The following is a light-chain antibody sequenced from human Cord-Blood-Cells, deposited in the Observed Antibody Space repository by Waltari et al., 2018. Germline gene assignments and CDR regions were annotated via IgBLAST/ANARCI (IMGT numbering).Light chain of an antibody. V-gene: IGLV2-14*03. CDR2: DVN. Sequence: QAALTQTASVSGSPGAPTTIPCTGTSSDVGGHNYVTWYQHHPGKSPKLMIYDVNKRPSGVSKRFSGSKSGNTPSLTISGLQAEDEADYYCSSYTSSSTWVFGGGTKLTVL. J-gene: IGLJ3*02. CDR1: SSDVGGHNY. CDR3: SSYTSSSTWV.